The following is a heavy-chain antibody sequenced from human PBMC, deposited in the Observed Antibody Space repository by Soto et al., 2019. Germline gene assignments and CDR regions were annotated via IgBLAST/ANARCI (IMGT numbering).Heavy chain of an antibody. CDR1: GGSISSYY. CDR2: IYYSGST. D-gene: IGHD5-12*01. J-gene: IGHJ4*02. V-gene: IGHV4-59*08. CDR3: ARHSGVVATIFGIPMPGNFDY. Sequence: PSETLSLTCTVSGGSISSYYWSWIRQPPGKGLEWIGYIYYSGSTNYNPSLKSRVTISVDTSKNQFSLKLSSVTAADTAVYYCARHSGVVATIFGIPMPGNFDYWGQGTLVTVSS.